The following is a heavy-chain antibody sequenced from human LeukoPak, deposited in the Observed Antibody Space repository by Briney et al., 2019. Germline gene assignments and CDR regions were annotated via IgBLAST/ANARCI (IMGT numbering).Heavy chain of an antibody. J-gene: IGHJ3*02. CDR3: ARHRAEMATITDDTFDM. CDR1: GPSITPYS. CDR2: FYTSGNT. D-gene: IGHD5-24*01. V-gene: IGHV4-4*09. Sequence: PSETLSLTCSVSGPSITPYSWSWLRQPPGRGLEWIGYFYTSGNTHQNPSLKSRVTMSIDASKNQFSLSLSSMTAADTAVYYCARHRAEMATITDDTFDMWGQGTMVTVSS.